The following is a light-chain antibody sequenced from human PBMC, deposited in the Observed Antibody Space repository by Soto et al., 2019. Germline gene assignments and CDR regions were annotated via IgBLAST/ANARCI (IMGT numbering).Light chain of an antibody. J-gene: IGKJ4*01. CDR2: GAS. CDR1: RNINRK. Sequence: EIVMTQSPATLSVSPGERATLSCRASRNINRKLAWYQQKPGQAPRLLISGASTRATGIPARFSGSGSGTEFTLTISSLQSEDFAVKYCQQYYDYPPLIFGGGTKFEIK. CDR3: QQYYDYPPLI. V-gene: IGKV3-15*01.